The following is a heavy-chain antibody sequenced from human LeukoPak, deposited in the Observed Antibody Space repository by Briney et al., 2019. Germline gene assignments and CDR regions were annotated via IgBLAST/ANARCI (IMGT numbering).Heavy chain of an antibody. Sequence: GASVTLSCKASGYTFRNYGILWVRQAPGQGLEWMGWVSPYNDNTNYAQNFQGRVTMTTDTSTNLAYMELRSLRYDDTAVYYCAREGHDYGENTPDYWGRGTRVTVFS. CDR2: VSPYNDNT. CDR3: AREGHDYGENTPDY. CDR1: GYTFRNYG. V-gene: IGHV1-18*01. J-gene: IGHJ4*02. D-gene: IGHD4-17*01.